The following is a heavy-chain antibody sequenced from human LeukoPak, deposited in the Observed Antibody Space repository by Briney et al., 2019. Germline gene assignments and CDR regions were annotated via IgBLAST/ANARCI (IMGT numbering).Heavy chain of an antibody. CDR3: ARGVGYGSGYFDY. V-gene: IGHV4-59*01. CDR1: GGSISSYY. Sequence: SETLSLTCTVSGGSISSYYWSWIRQLPGKGLEWIGYIYYSGSTNYNPSLKSRVTISVDTSKNQFSLKLSSVTAADTAVYYCARGVGYGSGYFDYWGQGTLVTVSS. CDR2: IYYSGST. J-gene: IGHJ4*02. D-gene: IGHD3-10*01.